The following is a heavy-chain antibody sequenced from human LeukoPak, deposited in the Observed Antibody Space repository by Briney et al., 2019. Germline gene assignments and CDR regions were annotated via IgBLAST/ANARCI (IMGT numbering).Heavy chain of an antibody. CDR1: GGSFSGYY. CDR2: INHSGST. Sequence: SETLSLTYAVYGGSFSGYYWSWIRQPPGEGLEWIGEINHSGSTNYNPSLKSRVTISVDTSKNQFSLKLSSVTAADTAVYYCARGPHGWFDPWGQGTLVTVSS. J-gene: IGHJ5*02. CDR3: ARGPHGWFDP. V-gene: IGHV4-34*01.